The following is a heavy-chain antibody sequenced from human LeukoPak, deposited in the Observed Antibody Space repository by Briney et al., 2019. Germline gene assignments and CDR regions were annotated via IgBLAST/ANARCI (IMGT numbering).Heavy chain of an antibody. CDR1: GFTFSNYW. CDR2: INSDGINT. V-gene: IGHV3-74*01. Sequence: GGSLRLSCAASGFTFSNYWMHWVRQAPGKGLVWVSRINSDGINTSYADSVKGRFTISRDNAKNTLNLQMNSLRAEDTAGYYCARDLGQYYDTSDNWFDPWGQGTLVTVSS. CDR3: ARDLGQYYDTSDNWFDP. J-gene: IGHJ5*02. D-gene: IGHD3-22*01.